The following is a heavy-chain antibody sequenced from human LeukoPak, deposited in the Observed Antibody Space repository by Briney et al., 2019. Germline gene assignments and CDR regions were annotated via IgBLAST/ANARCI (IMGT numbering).Heavy chain of an antibody. CDR3: ARLHYDFWSGYPYYFDY. CDR1: GGSISSYY. CDR2: IYYSGST. D-gene: IGHD3-3*01. J-gene: IGHJ4*02. Sequence: SSETLSLTCTVSGGSISSYYWSWIRQPPGKGLEWIGYIYYSGSTNHNPSLKSRVTISVDTSKNQFSLKLSSVTAADTAVYYCARLHYDFWSGYPYYFDYWGQGTLVTVSS. V-gene: IGHV4-59*08.